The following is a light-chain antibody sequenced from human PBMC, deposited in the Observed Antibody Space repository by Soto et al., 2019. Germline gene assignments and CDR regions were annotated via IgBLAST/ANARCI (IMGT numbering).Light chain of an antibody. J-gene: IGKJ4*01. CDR2: AAS. V-gene: IGKV1-12*01. CDR1: PGISSW. CDR3: QQANSFPLT. Sequence: DIQMPQSPSSVSASVGDRVTITSRASPGISSWLAWYQQKPGKAPMLLLYAASSLQSGVPSRFSGSGSGTDFTLTISSLQPEGLATYDGQQANSFPLTVRGGTNVEIK.